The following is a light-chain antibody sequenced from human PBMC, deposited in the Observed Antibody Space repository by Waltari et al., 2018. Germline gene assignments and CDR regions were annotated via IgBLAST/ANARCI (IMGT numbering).Light chain of an antibody. CDR3: QRYDNLPVFA. CDR1: QPITNY. V-gene: IGKV1-33*01. Sequence: DIQLTQSPSSLSASVGDRVTCPCQASQPITNYLNWYQQKPGKAPELLIYDASKLQKGVPSRFSGSQSGTEFTFTIASLQPEDVATYYCQRYDNLPVFAFGPGTKVNVK. J-gene: IGKJ3*01. CDR2: DAS.